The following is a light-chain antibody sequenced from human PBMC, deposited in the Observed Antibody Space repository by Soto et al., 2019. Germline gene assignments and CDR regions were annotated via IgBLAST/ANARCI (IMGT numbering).Light chain of an antibody. Sequence: QSVLTQPASVSGSPGQSITISCTGTSSDVGSYNLVSWYQQHPGKAPKLMIYEGDKRPSGVSNRFSGSKSGITASLTISGLQAEDEADFYCCSYAGSSTYVFGTGTKLTVL. CDR3: CSYAGSSTYV. CDR1: SSDVGSYNL. J-gene: IGLJ1*01. V-gene: IGLV2-23*01. CDR2: EGD.